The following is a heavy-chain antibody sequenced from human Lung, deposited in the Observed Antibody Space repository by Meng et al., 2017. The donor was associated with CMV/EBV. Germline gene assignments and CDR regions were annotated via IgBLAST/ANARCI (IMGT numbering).Heavy chain of an antibody. J-gene: IGHJ5*02. V-gene: IGHV3-21*01. CDR2: ISSSSNYI. CDR3: ARDLFLGFCSASNCRSWFDP. D-gene: IGHD2-15*01. CDR1: GFTFGSYT. Sequence: GGSLRLXCAASGFTFGSYTMNWVRQAPGKGLEWVSSISSSSNYISYADSVKGRFTISRDNAKNSQYLQMNRLRAEDTAVYYCARDLFLGFCSASNCRSWFDPWGQRTLVTVSS.